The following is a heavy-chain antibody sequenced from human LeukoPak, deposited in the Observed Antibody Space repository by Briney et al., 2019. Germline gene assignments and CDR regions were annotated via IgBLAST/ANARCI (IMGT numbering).Heavy chain of an antibody. CDR1: GFTFSSYA. V-gene: IGHV3-23*01. D-gene: IGHD6-6*01. CDR3: AKGGAARRGYDY. Sequence: GGSLRLSCAASGFTFSSYAMSWVRQAPGKGLEWVSAISGSGGSTYYADSVKGRFTISRDNSKNTLYLQVNSLRAEDTAVYYCAKGGAARRGYDYWGQGTLVTVSS. CDR2: ISGSGGST. J-gene: IGHJ4*02.